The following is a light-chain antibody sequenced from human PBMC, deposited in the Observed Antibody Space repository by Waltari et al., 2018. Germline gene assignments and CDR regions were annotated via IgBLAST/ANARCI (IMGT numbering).Light chain of an antibody. CDR2: DVY. Sequence: QSALTQPASVSGSPGQAIIISCTGTGSDVGGYDYVSWYQQYPGKAHRLIIYDVYNLPSGVSNLFSGSKSDNTASLTLSGLQAEDESVYYCSSYTSSGAVFGGGTKLTVL. V-gene: IGLV2-14*01. CDR1: GSDVGGYDY. J-gene: IGLJ2*01. CDR3: SSYTSSGAV.